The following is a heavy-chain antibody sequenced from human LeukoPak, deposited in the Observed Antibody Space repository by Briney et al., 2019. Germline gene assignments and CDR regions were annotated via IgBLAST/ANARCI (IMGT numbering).Heavy chain of an antibody. CDR3: ARCKTGDWFDP. CDR1: GGTFSSYA. D-gene: IGHD2/OR15-2a*01. J-gene: IGHJ5*02. CDR2: IIPILGIA. V-gene: IGHV1-69*04. Sequence: SVKVSCKASGGTFSSYAISWVRQAPGQGLEWMGRIIPILGIANYAQKFQGRVTITADKSTSTAYMELSSLRSEDTAVYYCARCKTGDWFDPWGQGTLVTVSS.